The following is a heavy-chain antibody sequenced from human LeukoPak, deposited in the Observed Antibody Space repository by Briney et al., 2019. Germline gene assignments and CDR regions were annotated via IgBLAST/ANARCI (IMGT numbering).Heavy chain of an antibody. CDR2: ILDNGSNK. CDR1: GFTFSNYG. D-gene: IGHD4-17*01. CDR3: AKDCDSGDYFDY. Sequence: GGSLRLSCAASGFTFSNYGMHWVRQAPGKGLEWVTFILDNGSNKYYADSVKGRFTISRDNSKNTLYLQMNSLSAEDTAVYYCAKDCDSGDYFDYWGQGVLVTVSS. J-gene: IGHJ4*02. V-gene: IGHV3-30*02.